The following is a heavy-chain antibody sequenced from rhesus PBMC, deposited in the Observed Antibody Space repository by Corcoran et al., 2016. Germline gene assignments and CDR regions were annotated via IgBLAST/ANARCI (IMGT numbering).Heavy chain of an antibody. CDR1: GFTFSDYY. D-gene: IGHD6-31*01. J-gene: IGHJ4*01. CDR2: IRKKAKGGKT. Sequence: EVQLVESGGGLVQPGGSLRLSCAASGFTFSDYYMSWVRQARGKGPEWVGFIRKKAKGGKTEYAASEKVRFTISRDDSQSIASLQMNSLQTEDTAVYYCARDLAAAVGYFDYWGQRVLVTVSS. CDR3: ARDLAAAVGYFDY. V-gene: IGHV3S22*01.